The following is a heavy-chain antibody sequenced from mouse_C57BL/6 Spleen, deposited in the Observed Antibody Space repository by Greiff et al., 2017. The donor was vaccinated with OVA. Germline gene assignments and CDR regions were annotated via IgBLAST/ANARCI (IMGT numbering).Heavy chain of an antibody. CDR3: ARSEVYYGNDWYFDV. CDR2: IYPRDGST. V-gene: IGHV1-78*01. D-gene: IGHD2-1*01. Sequence: QVQLQQSAAELVKPGASVKISCKVSGYTFTDHTIHWMKQRPEQGLEWIGYIYPRDGSTKYNEKFKGKATLTADKSSSTAYMQLNSLTSEDSAVYFCARSEVYYGNDWYFDVWGTGTTVTVSS. CDR1: GYTFTDHT. J-gene: IGHJ1*03.